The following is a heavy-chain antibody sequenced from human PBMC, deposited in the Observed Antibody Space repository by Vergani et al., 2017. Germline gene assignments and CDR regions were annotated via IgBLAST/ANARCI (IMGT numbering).Heavy chain of an antibody. CDR3: ARQSSDEILTGYDNNGAFDI. V-gene: IGHV4-39*01. CDR2: IYYSGST. CDR1: GGSISSSSYY. D-gene: IGHD3-9*01. Sequence: QLQLQESGPGLVKPSETLSLTCTVSGGSISSSSYYWGWIRQPPGKGLEWIGSIYYSGSTYYNPSLKSRVTISVDTSKNQFSLKLSSVTAADTAVYYCARQSSDEILTGYDNNGAFDIGGQGTMVTVSS. J-gene: IGHJ3*02.